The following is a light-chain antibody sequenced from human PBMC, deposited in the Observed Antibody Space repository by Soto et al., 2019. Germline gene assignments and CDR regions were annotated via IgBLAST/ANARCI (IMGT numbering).Light chain of an antibody. CDR1: QSVSSN. Sequence: EIVMTQSPATLSVSPGERATLSCRASQSVSSNLAWYQQKPGQDPRLLIYGASTRATGIPARFSGSGSGTEFNLTISRLQSEDFAVYYCQQYNNWLWTFGQGTKVDIK. CDR3: QQYNNWLWT. V-gene: IGKV3-15*01. CDR2: GAS. J-gene: IGKJ1*01.